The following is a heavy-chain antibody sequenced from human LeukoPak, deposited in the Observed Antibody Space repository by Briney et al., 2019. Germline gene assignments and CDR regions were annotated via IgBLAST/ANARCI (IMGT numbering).Heavy chain of an antibody. J-gene: IGHJ3*02. V-gene: IGHV4-59*01. Sequence: SETLSLTCTVSGGSISSYYWSWIRQPPGKGLEWIGYIYYSGSTNYNPSLKSRVTISVDTSKNQFSLKLSSVTAADTAVYYCAREHRCGSYYFSWNDQPSDAFDIWGQGTMVTVSS. CDR1: GGSISSYY. D-gene: IGHD1-26*01. CDR2: IYYSGST. CDR3: AREHRCGSYYFSWNDQPSDAFDI.